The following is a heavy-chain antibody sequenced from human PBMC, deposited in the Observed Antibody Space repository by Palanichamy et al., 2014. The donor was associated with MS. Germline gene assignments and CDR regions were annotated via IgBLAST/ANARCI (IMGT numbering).Heavy chain of an antibody. V-gene: IGHV3-21*01. CDR3: ARGLGRFTGQIDAFDI. J-gene: IGHJ3*02. Sequence: EVQLVESWGTAVVNAGGSLRLSCAASGFTFSSYIMNWVRQAPGKGLEWVSSISSSSTYLYYADSVKGRFTMSRDNAKNSLYLQMNSLRVEDTAVYYCARGLGRFTGQIDAFDIWGQGTMVTVSS. CDR1: GFTFSSYI. D-gene: IGHD6-19*01. CDR2: ISSSSTYL.